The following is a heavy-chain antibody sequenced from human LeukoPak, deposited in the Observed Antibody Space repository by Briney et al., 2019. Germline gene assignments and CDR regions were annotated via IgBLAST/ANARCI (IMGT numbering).Heavy chain of an antibody. CDR1: GYTFTDYD. Sequence: ASVKVSCKASGYTFTDYDISWVRQAPGQGLEWMGWISAYNGNTNYAQKLQGRVTMTTDTSTSTAYMELRGLRSDDTAVYYCARDRCSGGSCYSRFYYWGQGTLVTVSS. D-gene: IGHD2-15*01. J-gene: IGHJ4*02. CDR2: ISAYNGNT. CDR3: ARDRCSGGSCYSRFYY. V-gene: IGHV1-18*01.